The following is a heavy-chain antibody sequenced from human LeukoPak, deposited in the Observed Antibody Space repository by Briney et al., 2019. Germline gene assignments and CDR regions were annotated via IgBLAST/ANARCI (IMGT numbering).Heavy chain of an antibody. CDR3: ARESKDYYDSSGYYSTSVY. CDR2: IIPIFGTA. J-gene: IGHJ4*02. D-gene: IGHD3-22*01. Sequence: ASVKVSCKASGGTFSSYAISWVRQAPGQGLEWMGGIIPIFGTANYAQKFQGRVTITADESTSTAYMELSSLRSEDTAVYYCARESKDYYDSSGYYSTSVYWGQGTLVTVSS. CDR1: GGTFSSYA. V-gene: IGHV1-69*13.